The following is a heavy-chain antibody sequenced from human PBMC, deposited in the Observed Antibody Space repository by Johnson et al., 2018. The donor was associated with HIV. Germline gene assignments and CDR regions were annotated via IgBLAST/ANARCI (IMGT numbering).Heavy chain of an antibody. CDR1: GFTFSNAW. D-gene: IGHD2-21*01. J-gene: IGHJ3*02. Sequence: MLLVESGGGLVKPGRSLRLSCAASGFTFSNAWMSWVRQAPGKGLEWVGRIKSKTDGGTIDYATPVKGRFTISRDDSKNTLYLQMNSLKTEDTAMHYCTTDYIVVGAFDIWGQGTMVTVSS. CDR3: TTDYIVVGAFDI. V-gene: IGHV3-15*01. CDR2: IKSKTDGGTI.